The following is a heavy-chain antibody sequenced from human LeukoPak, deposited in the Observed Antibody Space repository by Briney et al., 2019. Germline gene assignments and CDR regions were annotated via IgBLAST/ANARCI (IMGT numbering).Heavy chain of an antibody. CDR1: GFTFSSYS. J-gene: IGHJ3*02. CDR2: ISSSSSYI. V-gene: IGHV3-21*05. D-gene: IGHD3-10*01. Sequence: GGSLRLSCAASGFTFSSYSMNWVRQAPGKGLEWVSYISSSSSYIYYADSVKGRFTISRDNAKNSLYLQMNSLRAEDTAVYYCARIVLLWFGETHNDAFDIWGQGTMVTVSS. CDR3: ARIVLLWFGETHNDAFDI.